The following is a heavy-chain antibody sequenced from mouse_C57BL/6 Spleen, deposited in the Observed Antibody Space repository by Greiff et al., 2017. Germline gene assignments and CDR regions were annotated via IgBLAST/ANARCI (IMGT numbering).Heavy chain of an antibody. Sequence: VQLQQSGPELVKPGASVKISCKASGYTLPDYYMNWVKQSHGKSLEWIGDINPNNGGTSYNQKFKGKATLTVDKSSSTAYMELRSLTSEDSAVYYCARATMITTEYFDVWGTGTTVTVSS. D-gene: IGHD2-4*01. CDR2: INPNNGGT. V-gene: IGHV1-26*01. J-gene: IGHJ1*03. CDR3: ARATMITTEYFDV. CDR1: GYTLPDYY.